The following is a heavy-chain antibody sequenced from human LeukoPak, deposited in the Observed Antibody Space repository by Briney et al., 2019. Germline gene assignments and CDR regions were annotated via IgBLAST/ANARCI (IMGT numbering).Heavy chain of an antibody. D-gene: IGHD5-18*01. CDR1: GGSVMSYY. J-gene: IGHJ4*02. V-gene: IGHV4-59*02. CDR2: IYSNGST. Sequence: SETLSLTCTVSGGSVMSYYWSWIRQPPGKRLEWLGYIYSNGSTNFHPSLKSRLTISVDTSKNQFSLKSTSVTAADTAVYYCARSGGGYTATILGYFFDYWGQGALVTVSS. CDR3: ARSGGGYTATILGYFFDY.